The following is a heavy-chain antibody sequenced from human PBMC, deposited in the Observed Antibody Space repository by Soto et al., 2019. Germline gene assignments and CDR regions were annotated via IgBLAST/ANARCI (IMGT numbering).Heavy chain of an antibody. V-gene: IGHV3-30*18. CDR2: ISYDGSNK. Sequence: GGSRRLSCAACGFTFSRYVMHWVRQAPGKGLEWVAVISYDGSNKYYADSVKGRFTISRDNSKNTLYLQMNSLRAEDTAVYYCAKRYNWNEGDYYYYGMDVWGQGTTVTVSS. CDR1: GFTFSRYV. D-gene: IGHD1-1*01. J-gene: IGHJ6*02. CDR3: AKRYNWNEGDYYYYGMDV.